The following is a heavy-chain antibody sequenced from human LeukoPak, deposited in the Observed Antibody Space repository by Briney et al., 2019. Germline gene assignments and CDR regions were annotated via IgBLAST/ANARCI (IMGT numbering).Heavy chain of an antibody. CDR3: ARADYGDYYFEEFDY. J-gene: IGHJ4*02. V-gene: IGHV1-3*01. Sequence: FQGRVTITRDTSASTAYMELSSLRSEDTAVYYCARADYGDYYFEEFDYWGQGTLVTVSS. D-gene: IGHD4-17*01.